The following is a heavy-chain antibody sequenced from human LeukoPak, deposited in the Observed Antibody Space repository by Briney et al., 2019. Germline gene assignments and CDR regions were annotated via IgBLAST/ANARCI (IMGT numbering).Heavy chain of an antibody. CDR2: INSDGSII. Sequence: GGSLRLSCAASGFTFSTSWMHWVRQAPGKGLVWVSRINSDGSIITYADSVEGRFTISRDNAKNTLYLQMNSLRAEDTAVYYCARALGSPLDYWGQGTLVTVSS. J-gene: IGHJ4*02. D-gene: IGHD1-26*01. CDR3: ARALGSPLDY. CDR1: GFTFSTSW. V-gene: IGHV3-74*01.